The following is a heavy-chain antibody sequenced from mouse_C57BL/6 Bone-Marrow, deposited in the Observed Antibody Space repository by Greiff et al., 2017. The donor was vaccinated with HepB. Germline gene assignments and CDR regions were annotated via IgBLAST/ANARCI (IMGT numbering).Heavy chain of an antibody. Sequence: QVQLQQSGAELVRPGASVTLSCKASGYTFTDYEMHWVKQTPVHGLEWIGAIDPETGGTAYNQKFKGKSILTADKSSSTAYMELRSLTSEDSAVYYCTRTLSSDWYFDVWGTGTAVTVSA. CDR2: IDPETGGT. D-gene: IGHD1-1*01. J-gene: IGHJ1*03. CDR1: GYTFTDYE. CDR3: TRTLSSDWYFDV. V-gene: IGHV1-15*01.